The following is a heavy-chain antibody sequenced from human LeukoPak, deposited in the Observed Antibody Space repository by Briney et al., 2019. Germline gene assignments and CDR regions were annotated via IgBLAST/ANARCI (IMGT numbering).Heavy chain of an antibody. CDR1: GGTFSSYA. V-gene: IGHV1-46*01. CDR3: ARAADIVVVPAALVSYYYYMDV. J-gene: IGHJ6*03. D-gene: IGHD2-2*01. Sequence: ASVKVSCKASGGTFSSYAISWVRQAPGQGLEWMGIINPSGGSTSYAQKFQGRVTMTRDTSTSTVYMELSSLRSEDTAVYYCARAADIVVVPAALVSYYYYMDVWGKGTTVTVSS. CDR2: INPSGGST.